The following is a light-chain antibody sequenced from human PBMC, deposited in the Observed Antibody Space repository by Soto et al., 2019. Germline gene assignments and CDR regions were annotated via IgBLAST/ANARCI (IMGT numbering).Light chain of an antibody. CDR1: QSVLYISNNKNC. Sequence: DILLTQSTASLAVCLCARATLNCESSQSVLYISNNKNCLAWYQWQPGQPPKLLIYWASTRESGVPDRFGCSGSGADFTLTISSLQAEDVAVYYCQQYYTTPPTFGQGTRLEIK. J-gene: IGKJ5*01. CDR2: WAS. V-gene: IGKV4-1*01. CDR3: QQYYTTPPT.